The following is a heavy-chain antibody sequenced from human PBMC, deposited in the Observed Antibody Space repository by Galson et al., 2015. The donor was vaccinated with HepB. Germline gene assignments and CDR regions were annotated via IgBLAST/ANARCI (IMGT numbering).Heavy chain of an antibody. V-gene: IGHV3-30*02. D-gene: IGHD6-19*01. CDR2: IRHDGSNK. Sequence: SLRLSCAASGFTFSNYGMHWVRQAPGKGLVWVAFIRHDGSNKYYADSVKGRFTVSRDNSKNTLYLQMHSLRAEDTAVYYCAKESNNSGLYDYLHFDYVSHGTLVTVSS. CDR3: AKESNNSGLYDYLHFDY. J-gene: IGHJ4*01. CDR1: GFTFSNYG.